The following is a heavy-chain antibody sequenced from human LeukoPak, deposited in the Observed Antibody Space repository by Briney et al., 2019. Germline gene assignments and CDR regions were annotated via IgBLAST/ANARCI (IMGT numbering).Heavy chain of an antibody. D-gene: IGHD6-13*01. CDR2: ISTSSSYI. J-gene: IGHJ5*02. V-gene: IGHV3-21*01. CDR1: GFTFSSYS. Sequence: GGSLRLSCAASGFTFSSYSMNWVRQALGQGLEWVSSISTSSSYIYHADSVKGRFTISRDNAKNSLYLQMNSLRAEDTALYYCARDQYGVAAEGNWFDPWGQGTLVTVSS. CDR3: ARDQYGVAAEGNWFDP.